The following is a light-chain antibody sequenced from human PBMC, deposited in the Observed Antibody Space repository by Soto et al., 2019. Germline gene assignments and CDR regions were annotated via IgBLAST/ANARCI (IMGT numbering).Light chain of an antibody. V-gene: IGKV3D-15*01. J-gene: IGKJ4*01. CDR3: QQYRQWPRT. CDR2: AAS. CDR1: QGVSRH. Sequence: EIVMTQSPAPPSLSPGERATLSCRASQGVSRHLAWYQHKPRQAPRLLIYAASTRAAGGPARFSDSGSGTEFALTISSLQSEGVTVYYCQQYRQWPRTFGGGTKVEV.